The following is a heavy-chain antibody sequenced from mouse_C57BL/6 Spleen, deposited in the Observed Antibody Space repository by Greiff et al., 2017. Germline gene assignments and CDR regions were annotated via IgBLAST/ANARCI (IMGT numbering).Heavy chain of an antibody. CDR1: GYTFTSYW. CDR2: INPSNGGT. D-gene: IGHD4-1*02. CDR3: ARGGNWDGAMDY. Sequence: QVQLQQPGTELVKPGASVKLSCKASGYTFTSYWMHWVKQRPGQGLEWIGNINPSNGGTNYNEKFKSKATLTVDKSTSTAYMQLSSRTSEDSAVYYCARGGNWDGAMDYWGQGTSVTVSS. V-gene: IGHV1-53*01. J-gene: IGHJ4*01.